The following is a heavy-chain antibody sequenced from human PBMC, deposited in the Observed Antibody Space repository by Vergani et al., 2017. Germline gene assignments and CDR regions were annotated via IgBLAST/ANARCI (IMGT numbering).Heavy chain of an antibody. CDR3: GRGDYGILTGYRY. J-gene: IGHJ4*02. Sequence: QVQVVQSGAEVKKSGASVKVSCKTSGYTFSNYYMHWVRQAPGQRLEWMGIINPSGGHTNYAQKFQGRVTMTRDTSTSTVYMELSSLRSEDTAIYYCGRGDYGILTGYRYWGQGTLVTVSA. D-gene: IGHD3-9*01. CDR1: GYTFSNYY. V-gene: IGHV1-46*03. CDR2: INPSGGHT.